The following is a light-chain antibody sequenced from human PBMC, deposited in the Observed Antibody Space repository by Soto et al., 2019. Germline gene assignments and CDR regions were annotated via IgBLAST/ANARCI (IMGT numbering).Light chain of an antibody. V-gene: IGKV1-27*01. Sequence: DIQMTQSPTSLSASVGDRVTITCRASQGIRNYVAWYQQIPGKAPKLLIYAASTLQSGVPSRFSGSGSGTDFTLTINGLQPEDVATYAGQKYSSVPVFGPGTKVEI. CDR1: QGIRNY. CDR3: QKYSSVPV. J-gene: IGKJ3*01. CDR2: AAS.